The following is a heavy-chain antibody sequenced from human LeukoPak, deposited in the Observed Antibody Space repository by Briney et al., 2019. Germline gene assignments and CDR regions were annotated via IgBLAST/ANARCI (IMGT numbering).Heavy chain of an antibody. Sequence: GASVKVSCKASGGTFSSYAISWVRQAPGQGLEWMGGIIPIFGTANYAQKFQGRVTITADESTSTAHMELSSLRSEDTAVYYCARTHPTYYYDSRRAFDIWGQGTMVTVSS. CDR1: GGTFSSYA. V-gene: IGHV1-69*13. J-gene: IGHJ3*02. D-gene: IGHD3-22*01. CDR3: ARTHPTYYYDSRRAFDI. CDR2: IIPIFGTA.